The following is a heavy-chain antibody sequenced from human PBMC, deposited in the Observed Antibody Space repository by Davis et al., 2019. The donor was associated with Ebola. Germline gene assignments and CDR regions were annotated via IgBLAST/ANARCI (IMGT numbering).Heavy chain of an antibody. CDR1: DASISGHY. D-gene: IGHD3-16*01. Sequence: PSETLSLTCTVPDASISGHYWNWFRQPPGKGLEWIGFISGSGRTSYNPSLTSRITISADTSKNQFSLNLSSVTAADTAVYFCARFGHGAYWGQGTLVTVSS. J-gene: IGHJ4*02. CDR2: ISGSGRT. CDR3: ARFGHGAY. V-gene: IGHV4-59*11.